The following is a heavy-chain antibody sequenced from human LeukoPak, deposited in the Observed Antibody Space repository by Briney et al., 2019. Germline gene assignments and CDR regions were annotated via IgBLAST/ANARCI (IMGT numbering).Heavy chain of an antibody. CDR1: GGSISSGSYY. J-gene: IGHJ2*01. Sequence: SETLSLTCTVSGGSISSGSYYWSWIRQPAGKRLEWIGRIYTSGSTNYNPSLKSRVTISVDTSKNQFSLKLSSVTAADTAVYYCARDQEGYYYDSSGPVVSWYFDLWGRGTLVTVSS. V-gene: IGHV4-61*02. CDR3: ARDQEGYYYDSSGPVVSWYFDL. D-gene: IGHD3-22*01. CDR2: IYTSGST.